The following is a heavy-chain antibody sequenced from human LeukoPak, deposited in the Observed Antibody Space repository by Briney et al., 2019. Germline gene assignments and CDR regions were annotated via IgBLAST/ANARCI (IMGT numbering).Heavy chain of an antibody. CDR3: ATPSSGYSPFYYMDV. CDR1: GYTFTGYY. CDR2: INPNSGGT. V-gene: IGHV1-2*02. Sequence: ASVKVSCKASGYTFTGYYMHWVRQAPGQGLEWMGWINPNSGGTNYAQKLQGRVTMTRDTSISTAYTELSRLRSDDTAVYYCATPSSGYSPFYYMDVWGKGTTVTISS. D-gene: IGHD5-18*01. J-gene: IGHJ6*03.